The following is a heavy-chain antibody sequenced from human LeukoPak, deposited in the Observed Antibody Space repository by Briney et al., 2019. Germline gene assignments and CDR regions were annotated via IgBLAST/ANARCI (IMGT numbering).Heavy chain of an antibody. V-gene: IGHV3-21*01. CDR3: ARGSGPGGTFDY. D-gene: IGHD3-3*01. J-gene: IGHJ4*02. Sequence: GGSLRLSCAASGFTFSSYSMNWVRQAPGKGLEWVSSISSSSSYIYYADSVKGRFTTSRDNAKNSLYLQMNSLRAEDTAVYYCARGSGPGGTFDYWGQGTLVTVSS. CDR1: GFTFSSYS. CDR2: ISSSSSYI.